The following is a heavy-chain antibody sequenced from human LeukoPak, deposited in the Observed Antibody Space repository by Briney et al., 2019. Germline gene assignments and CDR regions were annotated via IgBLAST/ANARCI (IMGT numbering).Heavy chain of an antibody. CDR2: IYYSGST. D-gene: IGHD3-9*01. CDR1: GGSISSSSYY. J-gene: IGHJ4*02. Sequence: SETLSLTCTVSGGSISSSSYYWGWIRQPPGKGLEWIGSIYYSGSTYYNPPLKSRVTISVDTSKNQFSLKLSSVTAADTAVYYCARAHGPALRYFDWLSQIYYFDYWGQGTLVTVSS. V-gene: IGHV4-39*07. CDR3: ARAHGPALRYFDWLSQIYYFDY.